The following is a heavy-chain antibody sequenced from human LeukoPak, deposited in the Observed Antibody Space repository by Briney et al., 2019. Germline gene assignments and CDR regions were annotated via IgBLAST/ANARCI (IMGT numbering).Heavy chain of an antibody. CDR1: GFTFDESA. CDR2: VNWNSGTI. J-gene: IGHJ4*02. Sequence: GGSLRLSCAASGFTFDESAMFWVRQPPGKGLEWVSGVNWNSGTIGYADSVKGRFTISRDNAKNSLYLQMNSLRAEDTALYYCAREPLGSSSSFDYWGQGTLVTVSS. V-gene: IGHV3-9*01. CDR3: AREPLGSSSSFDY. D-gene: IGHD6-6*01.